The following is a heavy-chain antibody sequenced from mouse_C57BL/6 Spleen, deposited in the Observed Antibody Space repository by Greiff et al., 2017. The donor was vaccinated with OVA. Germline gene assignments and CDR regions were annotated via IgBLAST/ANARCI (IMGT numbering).Heavy chain of an antibody. CDR2: IYPSDSET. V-gene: IGHV1-61*01. J-gene: IGHJ3*01. CDR3: AREGTGTFAY. Sequence: QVHVKQPGAELVRPGSSVKLSCKASGYTFTSYWMDWVKQRPGQGLEWIGNIYPSDSETHYNQKFKDKATLTVDKSSSTAYMQLSSLTSEDSAVYYCAREGTGTFAYWGQGTLVTVSA. D-gene: IGHD4-1*01. CDR1: GYTFTSYW.